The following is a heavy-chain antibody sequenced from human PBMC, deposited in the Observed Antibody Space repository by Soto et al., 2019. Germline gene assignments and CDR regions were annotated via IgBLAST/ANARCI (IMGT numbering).Heavy chain of an antibody. CDR3: ARDGILWFGEFSYFDY. CDR1: GYTFTSYA. Sequence: ASVKVSCKASGYTFTSYAMHWVRQAPGQRLEWMGWINAGNGNTKYSQKFQGRVTITRDTSASTAYMELSSLRSEDTAVYYCARDGILWFGEFSYFDYWGQGTLVTVPS. CDR2: INAGNGNT. D-gene: IGHD3-10*01. V-gene: IGHV1-3*01. J-gene: IGHJ4*02.